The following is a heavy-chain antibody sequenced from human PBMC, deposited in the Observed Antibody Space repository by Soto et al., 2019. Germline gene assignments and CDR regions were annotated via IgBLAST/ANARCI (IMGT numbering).Heavy chain of an antibody. CDR3: SREDDYDGSGYYPFDS. J-gene: IGHJ4*02. CDR1: GYSISSGYY. D-gene: IGHD3-22*01. CDR2: IYHSGST. Sequence: PSETLSLTCAVSGYSISSGYYWCWIRQPPGKGLEWIWSIYHSGSTYYNPSLKSRVTISVDTSKNQFSLKLSSVTAADTAVYYYSREDDYDGSGYYPFDSWGQGTLVTVSS. V-gene: IGHV4-38-2*02.